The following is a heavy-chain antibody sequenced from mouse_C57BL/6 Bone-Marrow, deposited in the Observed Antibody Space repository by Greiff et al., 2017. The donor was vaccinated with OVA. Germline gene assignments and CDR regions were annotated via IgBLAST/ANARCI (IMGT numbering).Heavy chain of an antibody. D-gene: IGHD1-1*02. CDR1: GYTFTDYY. CDR3: AGSGLWSYWYFDV. J-gene: IGHJ1*03. CDR2: IYPGSGNT. V-gene: IGHV1-76*01. Sequence: QVQLQQSGAELVRPGASVKLSCKASGYTFTDYYINWVKQRPGQGLEWIARIYPGSGNTHYNEKFKGKATLTAEKSSSTAYMQLSSLTSEDSAVYFCAGSGLWSYWYFDVWGTGTTVTVAS.